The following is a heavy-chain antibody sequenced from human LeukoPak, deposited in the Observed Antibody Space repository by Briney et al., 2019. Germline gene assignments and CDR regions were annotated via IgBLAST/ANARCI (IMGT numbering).Heavy chain of an antibody. V-gene: IGHV1-69*13. Sequence: ASVKVSCKASGGTFSSYAISWVRQAPGQGLEWVGGIIPIFGTANYAQKFQGRVTITADESTSKAYMELSSLRSEDTAVYYCASTPPPDIVVVPAATYYMDVWGKGTTVTVSS. CDR2: IIPIFGTA. CDR3: ASTPPPDIVVVPAATYYMDV. CDR1: GGTFSSYA. D-gene: IGHD2-2*01. J-gene: IGHJ6*03.